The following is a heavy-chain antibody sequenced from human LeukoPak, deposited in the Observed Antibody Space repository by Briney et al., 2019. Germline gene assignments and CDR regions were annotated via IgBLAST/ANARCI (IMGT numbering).Heavy chain of an antibody. CDR2: IYTSGST. V-gene: IGHV4-4*07. D-gene: IGHD3-10*01. J-gene: IGHJ5*02. CDR3: ARGNLVRGENWFDP. CDR1: GGSISSYY. Sequence: SETLSLTCTVSGGSISSYYWSWIRQPAGKGLEWIGRIYTSGSTNYNPSLKSRVTMSVDTSKNQFSLKLTSVTAADTAVYYCARGNLVRGENWFDPWGQGTLVTVSS.